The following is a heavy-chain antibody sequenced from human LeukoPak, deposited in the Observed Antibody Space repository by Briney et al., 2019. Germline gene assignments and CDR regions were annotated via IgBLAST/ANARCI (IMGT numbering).Heavy chain of an antibody. Sequence: GGSLRLSCAASGFTFSSYWMGWVRQAPGKRLEWVANMNIDGSEKYYADSGKGRFTISRDNARNSVYLQMNSLRVEDTAVYYCAREYYDSSGYLKYYYYGMDVWGQGTTVTVSS. CDR2: MNIDGSEK. V-gene: IGHV3-7*03. CDR1: GFTFSSYW. CDR3: AREYYDSSGYLKYYYYGMDV. D-gene: IGHD3-22*01. J-gene: IGHJ6*02.